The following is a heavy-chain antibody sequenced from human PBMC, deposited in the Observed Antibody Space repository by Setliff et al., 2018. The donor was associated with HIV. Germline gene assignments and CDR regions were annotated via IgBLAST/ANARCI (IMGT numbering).Heavy chain of an antibody. Sequence: GGSLRLSCAASGFIFSNYGMHWVRQAPGKGLESVAVIWYDGSNKYYADSVKGRFTISRDNSKNTLYLQMNSLRAEDTAVYYCAKGGFLEWSEYYYYYYYMDVWGKGTTVTVSS. J-gene: IGHJ6*03. CDR3: AKGGFLEWSEYYYYYYYMDV. CDR1: GFIFSNYG. D-gene: IGHD3-3*01. V-gene: IGHV3-33*06. CDR2: IWYDGSNK.